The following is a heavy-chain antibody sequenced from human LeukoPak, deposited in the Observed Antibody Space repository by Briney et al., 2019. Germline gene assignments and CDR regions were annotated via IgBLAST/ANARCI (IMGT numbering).Heavy chain of an antibody. Sequence: SETLSLTCTVSGGSVSSYYWSWIRQPPGKGLEWIGNIYYSGSTNYNPSLKSRVTISVDTSKNQFSLKLSSVTAADTAVYYCARDLYGGNAPDWGQGTLVTVSS. J-gene: IGHJ4*02. CDR1: GGSVSSYY. D-gene: IGHD4-23*01. V-gene: IGHV4-59*02. CDR2: IYYSGST. CDR3: ARDLYGGNAPD.